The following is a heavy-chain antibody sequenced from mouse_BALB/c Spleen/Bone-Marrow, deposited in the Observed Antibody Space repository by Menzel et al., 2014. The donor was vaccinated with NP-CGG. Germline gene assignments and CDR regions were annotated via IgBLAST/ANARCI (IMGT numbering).Heavy chain of an antibody. CDR2: ILPGSGSS. Sequence: QVQLKESGAELMKPGASVKISCKATGYTFSNYWIEWIKQRPGHGLEWIGEILPGSGSSNYNEKLKGKATFTADTSSNTDYMQLSSLTSEDSAVYYSARTGDGYYYAMDYWGQGTSVTGSS. D-gene: IGHD2-3*01. V-gene: IGHV1-9*01. CDR1: GYTFSNYW. CDR3: ARTGDGYYYAMDY. J-gene: IGHJ4*01.